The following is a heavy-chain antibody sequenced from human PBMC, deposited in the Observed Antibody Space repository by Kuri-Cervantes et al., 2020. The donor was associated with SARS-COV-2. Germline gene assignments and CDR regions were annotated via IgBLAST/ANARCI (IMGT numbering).Heavy chain of an antibody. D-gene: IGHD3-10*01. CDR1: DGPISSSSYY. V-gene: IGHV4-61*05. Sequence: SELRSLTCTVSDGPISSSSYYWGWIRQPPGKGLEWIGYIFNNGKTNYSPSLKSRVTISTDTSKSQFSLKLHLHSVTAADTAVYYCARVSGLTRCRYCVDYWGQGILVTVSS. J-gene: IGHJ4*02. CDR2: IFNNGKT. CDR3: ARVSGLTRCRYCVDY.